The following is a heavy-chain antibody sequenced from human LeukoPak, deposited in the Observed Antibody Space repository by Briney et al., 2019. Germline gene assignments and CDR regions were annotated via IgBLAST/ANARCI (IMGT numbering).Heavy chain of an antibody. D-gene: IGHD5-24*01. CDR2: IKHDGNEK. CDR1: GFTFSSYW. Sequence: GGSLRLSCTASGFTFSSYWMTWVRQAPGKGLEWVANIKHDGNEKYYADSVVGRLTISRDNAKNSLYLQMNSLRAEDTAVYYCARDKVEDYWGQGTLVTVSS. CDR3: ARDKVEDY. V-gene: IGHV3-7*01. J-gene: IGHJ4*02.